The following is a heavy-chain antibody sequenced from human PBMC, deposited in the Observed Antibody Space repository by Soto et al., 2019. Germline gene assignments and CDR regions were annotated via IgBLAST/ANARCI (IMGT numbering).Heavy chain of an antibody. D-gene: IGHD6-19*01. V-gene: IGHV4-39*01. CDR2: INSGGSA. CDR1: GGSIRSSDYY. J-gene: IGHJ4*02. CDR3: ADMRGQWLPRD. Sequence: QLQLQESGPGLVKPSETLSLTCTVSGGSIRSSDYYWGWIRQPPGEGLEWIGNINSGGSAYYYPSLRNRVTISVDTSKNQVSLRLSSVTAADTAVYYCADMRGQWLPRDCGQGILVTVSS.